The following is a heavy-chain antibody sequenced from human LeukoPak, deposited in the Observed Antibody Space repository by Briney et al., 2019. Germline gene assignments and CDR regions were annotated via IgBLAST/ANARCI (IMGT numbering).Heavy chain of an antibody. CDR1: GGSISSYY. CDR3: ARLPKIYDFWSGYYTNYYFDY. J-gene: IGHJ4*02. V-gene: IGHV4-59*01. D-gene: IGHD3-3*01. CDR2: IYYSGST. Sequence: SETLSLTCTASGGSISSYYWSWIRQPPGKGLEWIGYIYYSGSTNYNPSLKSRVTISVDTSKNQFSLKLSSVTAANTAVYYCARLPKIYDFWSGYYTNYYFDYWGQGTLVTVSS.